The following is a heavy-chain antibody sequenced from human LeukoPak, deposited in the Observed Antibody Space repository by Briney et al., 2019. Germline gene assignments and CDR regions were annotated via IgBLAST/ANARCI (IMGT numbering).Heavy chain of an antibody. Sequence: SETLSLTCTVSGGSISSGDYFWNWIRQPPGKGLEWIGYIYYTGSTYYNPSLKSRLTISVDTSKNQFSLSLRSVTAADTAVYYCAIYCSGASCYSGRGAFVYWGQGTLVSVSS. CDR3: AIYCSGASCYSGRGAFVY. V-gene: IGHV4-30-4*01. D-gene: IGHD2-15*01. CDR1: GGSISSGDYF. CDR2: IYYTGST. J-gene: IGHJ4*02.